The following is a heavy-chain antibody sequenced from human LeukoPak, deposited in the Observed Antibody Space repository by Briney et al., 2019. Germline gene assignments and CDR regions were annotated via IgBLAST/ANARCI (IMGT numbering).Heavy chain of an antibody. V-gene: IGHV4-38-2*02. CDR3: ARVYYYYYYMDV. CDR1: GYSISSAYY. CDR2: IYYSGST. Sequence: SETLSLTCTVSGYSISSAYYWGWIRQPPGKGLEWIGSIYYSGSTYHNPSLKSRVTISVDTSKNQFSLKMSSVTAADTAVYYCARVYYYYYYMDVWGKGTTVTISS. J-gene: IGHJ6*03.